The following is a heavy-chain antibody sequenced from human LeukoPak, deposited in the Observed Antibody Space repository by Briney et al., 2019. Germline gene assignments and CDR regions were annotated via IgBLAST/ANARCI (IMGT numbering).Heavy chain of an antibody. V-gene: IGHV1-2*02. CDR2: INPNSGDT. CDR1: GYTFTSYG. D-gene: IGHD2-21*01. Sequence: GASVKVSCKASGYTFTSYGISWVRQAPGQGLEWLGWINPNSGDTRYEPKFQGRVTMTGDTSITTVYMELSSLRSDDTAVYFCARDYRGNSFDYWGQGTLVTVSS. CDR3: ARDYRGNSFDY. J-gene: IGHJ4*02.